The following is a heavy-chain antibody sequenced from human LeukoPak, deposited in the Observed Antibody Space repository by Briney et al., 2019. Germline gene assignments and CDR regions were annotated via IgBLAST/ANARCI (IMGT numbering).Heavy chain of an antibody. J-gene: IGHJ6*03. CDR3: ARDLYRVTIFGVDYYMDV. V-gene: IGHV4-59*01. Sequence: SETLSLTCTVSGGSISSYYWSWIRQPPGKGLEWIGYIYYSGSTNYNPSLKSRVTISVDTSKNQFSLKLSSVTAAATAVYYCARDLYRVTIFGVDYYMDVWGKGTTVTVSS. CDR1: GGSISSYY. D-gene: IGHD3-3*01. CDR2: IYYSGST.